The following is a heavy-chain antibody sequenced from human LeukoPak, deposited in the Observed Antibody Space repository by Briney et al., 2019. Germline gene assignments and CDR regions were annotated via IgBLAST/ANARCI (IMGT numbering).Heavy chain of an antibody. J-gene: IGHJ3*02. CDR1: GGTFSSYA. CDR3: ARGHIVVVRAASRGAFDI. D-gene: IGHD2-15*01. Sequence: WASVTVSCKASGGTFSSYAISWVRQAPGQGLEWMGRIIPIFGIANYAQKFQGRVTIIADKSTSTAYMELSSLRSEDTAVYYCARGHIVVVRAASRGAFDIWGQGTMVTVSS. V-gene: IGHV1-69*04. CDR2: IIPIFGIA.